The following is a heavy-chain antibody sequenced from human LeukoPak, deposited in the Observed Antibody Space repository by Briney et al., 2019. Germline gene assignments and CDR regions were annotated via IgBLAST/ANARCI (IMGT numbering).Heavy chain of an antibody. D-gene: IGHD6-19*01. CDR3: ASFGSSGWYLGAFDI. Sequence: SGTLSLTCAVSGGSISSSNWWSWVCQPPGKGLEWIGEIYHSGSTNYNPSLKSRVTISVDKSKNQFSLKPSSVTAADTAVYYCASFGSSGWYLGAFDIWGQGTMVTVSS. CDR1: GGSISSSNW. J-gene: IGHJ3*02. V-gene: IGHV4-4*02. CDR2: IYHSGST.